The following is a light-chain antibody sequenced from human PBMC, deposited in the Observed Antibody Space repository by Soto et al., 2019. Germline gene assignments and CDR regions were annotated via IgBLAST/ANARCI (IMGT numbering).Light chain of an antibody. Sequence: DIQMTQSPSTLSASVGDRVTITCRASQSISSWLAWYQQKPGKAPKLLIYDASSLESGVPSRFSGSGSGTEFTLTISSLQPDDSATYYCQQYMWTFGQGTKVDI. CDR3: QQYMWT. V-gene: IGKV1-5*01. CDR1: QSISSW. J-gene: IGKJ1*01. CDR2: DAS.